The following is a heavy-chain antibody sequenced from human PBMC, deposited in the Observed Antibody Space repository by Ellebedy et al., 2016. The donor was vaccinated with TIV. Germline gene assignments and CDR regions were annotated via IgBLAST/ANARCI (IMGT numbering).Heavy chain of an antibody. D-gene: IGHD2-21*02. V-gene: IGHV1-18*01. CDR1: GYTFSSYG. J-gene: IGHJ3*02. CDR3: ARAGTAYCGGDCWGYALDI. Sequence: ASVKVSCKGSGYTFSSYGIGRVRQAPGQRLEWMGWISAYNGDTNYVEKFQGRITMTTDTSTNTAYLELRSLTSDDTAVYFCARAGTAYCGGDCWGYALDIWGQGTMVTVSS. CDR2: ISAYNGDT.